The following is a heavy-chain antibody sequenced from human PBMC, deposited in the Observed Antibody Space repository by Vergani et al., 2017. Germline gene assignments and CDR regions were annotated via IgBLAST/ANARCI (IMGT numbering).Heavy chain of an antibody. J-gene: IGHJ6*03. Sequence: QVQLQESGPGLVKPSETLTLTCDVSDSSIMTNPYWGWFRQSPGKGLEWVAVISNDGSKKYYADSVKGRFTISRDNSKNTLDLQMNSLRTQDTAVYYCAKAGSVTSGSLQYNFYMDVWGKGTTVTVS. V-gene: IGHV3-30*18. D-gene: IGHD3-10*01. CDR2: ISNDGSKK. CDR3: AKAGSVTSGSLQYNFYMDV. CDR1: DSSIMTNPY.